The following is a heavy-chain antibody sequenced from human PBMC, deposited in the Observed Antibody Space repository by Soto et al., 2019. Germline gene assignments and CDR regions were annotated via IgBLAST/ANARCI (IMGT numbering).Heavy chain of an antibody. Sequence: ASVKVSCKASGYSFSGHNIHWMRQVPGQGLERLGVINPSGGRTSYTETFQGRVTMTRDPSTRTVYMVLTGLTPEDTALYFCARIEGDDKTYFDNWGQGTLVTVSS. CDR1: GYSFSGHN. D-gene: IGHD2-21*02. CDR2: INPSGGRT. J-gene: IGHJ4*02. CDR3: ARIEGDDKTYFDN. V-gene: IGHV1-46*01.